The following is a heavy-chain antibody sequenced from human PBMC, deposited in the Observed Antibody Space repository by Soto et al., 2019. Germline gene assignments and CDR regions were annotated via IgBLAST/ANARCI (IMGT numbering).Heavy chain of an antibody. D-gene: IGHD2-15*01. CDR1: GGTFSSYA. V-gene: IGHV1-69*06. J-gene: IGHJ6*02. Sequence: SVQVSCKASGGTFSSYAISWVRQAPGQGLECMGGIIPIFGTANYAQKFQGRVTITADKSTSTAYMELSSLRSEDTAVYYCAGRWWELPPSYYYYYGMDVWGQGTTVTVSS. CDR2: IIPIFGTA. CDR3: AGRWWELPPSYYYYYGMDV.